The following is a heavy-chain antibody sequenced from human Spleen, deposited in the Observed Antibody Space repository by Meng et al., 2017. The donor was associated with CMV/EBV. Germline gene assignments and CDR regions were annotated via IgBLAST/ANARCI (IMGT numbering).Heavy chain of an antibody. V-gene: IGHV4-34*01. CDR2: INHSGST. CDR3: ARGNYYDSSGYYYFDY. CDR1: GGSFSGYD. J-gene: IGHJ4*02. Sequence: QVQLEQWREGLLKHSESLSLPCAVYGGSFSGYDWSWIRQPPGQGLEWIGEINHSGSTNYNPSLKSRVTISVDTSKNQFSLKLSSVTAADTAVYYCARGNYYDSSGYYYFDYWGQGTLVTVSS. D-gene: IGHD3-22*01.